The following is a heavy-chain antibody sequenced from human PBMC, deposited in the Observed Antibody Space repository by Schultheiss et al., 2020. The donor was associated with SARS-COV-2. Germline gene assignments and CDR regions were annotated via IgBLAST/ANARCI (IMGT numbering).Heavy chain of an antibody. CDR3: ARMSSGALYYYGMDV. J-gene: IGHJ6*02. CDR2: IYTSGST. Sequence: SETLSLTCTVSGGSISSYYWSWIRQPAGKGLEWIGRIYTSGSTYYNPSLKSRVTISVDTSKNQFSLKLSSVTAADTAVYYCARMSSGALYYYGMDVWGQGTTVTVSS. V-gene: IGHV4-4*07. CDR1: GGSISSYY. D-gene: IGHD3-10*01.